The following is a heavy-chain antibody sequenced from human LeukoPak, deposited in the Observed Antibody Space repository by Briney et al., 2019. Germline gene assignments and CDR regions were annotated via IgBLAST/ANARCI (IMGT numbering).Heavy chain of an antibody. D-gene: IGHD3-16*02. Sequence: SETLSLTCTVSGGSTSSYYWSWIRQPQGKGLEWIGYIYYSGSTNYNPSLKSRVTISVDTPKNQFSLKLSSVTAADTAVYYCARNPGYRYLDYWGQGTLVTVSS. CDR2: IYYSGST. CDR1: GGSTSSYY. CDR3: ARNPGYRYLDY. V-gene: IGHV4-59*08. J-gene: IGHJ4*02.